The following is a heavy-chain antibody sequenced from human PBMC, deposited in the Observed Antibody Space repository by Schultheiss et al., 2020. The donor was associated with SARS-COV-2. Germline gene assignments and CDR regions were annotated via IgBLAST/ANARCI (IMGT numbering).Heavy chain of an antibody. CDR3: ARVATPGWWFDP. Sequence: SETLSLTCAVSGASIESRNWWSWVRQPPGKGLEWIGLIYSSGSTNYNPSLKSRVTMSVDTSKNQFSLTVRSVTAADTAVYYCARVATPGWWFDPWGQGTLVTVSS. V-gene: IGHV4-4*02. CDR1: GASIESRNW. D-gene: IGHD5-12*01. CDR2: IYSSGST. J-gene: IGHJ5*02.